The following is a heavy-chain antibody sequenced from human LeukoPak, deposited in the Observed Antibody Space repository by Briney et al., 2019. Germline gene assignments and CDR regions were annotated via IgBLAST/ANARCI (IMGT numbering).Heavy chain of an antibody. CDR3: ARGGATRGRLEN. D-gene: IGHD1-26*01. Sequence: GGSLRLSCAASGFPFNVQTMSWVRQAPGKGLDWVASMRQDGSEKYYVDSVKGRFTISRDNPKNSLYLQMNSLRAEDTAVYYCARGGATRGRLENWGQGTLVTVSS. CDR2: MRQDGSEK. J-gene: IGHJ4*02. V-gene: IGHV3-7*01. CDR1: GFPFNVQT.